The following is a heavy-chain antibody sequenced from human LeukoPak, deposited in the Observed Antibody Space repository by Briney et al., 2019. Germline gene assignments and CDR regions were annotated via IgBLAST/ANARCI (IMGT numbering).Heavy chain of an antibody. V-gene: IGHV4-59*01. J-gene: IGHJ4*02. CDR2: IYYSGST. CDR1: GGSISSYY. Sequence: SETLSLTCTVSGGSISSYYWSWIQQPPGKGLERIGYIYYSGSTNYNPSLKSRVTISVDTSKNQFSLKLSSVTAADTAVYYCARGGLAAAGTKIFDYWGQGTLVTVSS. CDR3: ARGGLAAAGTKIFDY. D-gene: IGHD6-13*01.